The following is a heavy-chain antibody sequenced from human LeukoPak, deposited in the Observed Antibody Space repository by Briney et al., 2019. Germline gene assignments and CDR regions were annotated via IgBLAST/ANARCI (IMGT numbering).Heavy chain of an antibody. CDR2: IKQDGSEK. Sequence: GGSLRLSCAASGFTFSSYWMSWVRQAPGKGLEWVANIKQDGSEKYYVDSVKGRFTISRDNAENSLYLQMNSLRAEDTAVYYCARVEGGWYGYSLVDYWGQGTLVTVSS. CDR1: GFTFSSYW. D-gene: IGHD6-19*01. V-gene: IGHV3-7*01. CDR3: ARVEGGWYGYSLVDY. J-gene: IGHJ4*02.